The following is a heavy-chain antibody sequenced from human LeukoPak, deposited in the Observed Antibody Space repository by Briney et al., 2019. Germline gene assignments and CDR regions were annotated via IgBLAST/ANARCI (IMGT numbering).Heavy chain of an antibody. CDR2: FKSKADAGTV. CDR3: AAGLGTTDFDS. J-gene: IGHJ4*02. Sequence: PGGSLRLSCAASGFTFSSYSMNWVRQAPGKGLEWVGRFKSKADAGTVDYAAPVKGRFTISRDDSRNTLYLEMSSLKTDDTAVYYCAAGLGTTDFDSWGQGTLVTVSS. CDR1: GFTFSSYS. D-gene: IGHD7-27*01. V-gene: IGHV3-15*01.